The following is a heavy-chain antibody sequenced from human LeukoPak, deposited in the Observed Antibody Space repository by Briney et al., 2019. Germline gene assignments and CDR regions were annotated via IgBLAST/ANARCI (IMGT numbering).Heavy chain of an antibody. J-gene: IGHJ1*01. CDR2: INPNSGGT. V-gene: IGHV1-2*06. D-gene: IGHD3/OR15-3a*01. CDR3: AKIFGLLAVYFQH. Sequence: ASVKVSCKASGYTFTGYYMHWVRQAPGQGLEWMGRINPNSGGTNYAQKFQGRVTMTRDTSISTAYMELSRLRSDDTAVYYCAKIFGLLAVYFQHWGQGTLVTVSS. CDR1: GYTFTGYY.